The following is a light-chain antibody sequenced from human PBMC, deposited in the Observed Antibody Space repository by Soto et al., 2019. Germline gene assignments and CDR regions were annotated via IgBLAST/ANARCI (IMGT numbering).Light chain of an antibody. V-gene: IGLV3-21*04. J-gene: IGLJ2*01. CDR1: NIGRKA. CDR3: QVWDASTDRVA. Sequence: SSVVTQPPSVSVAPGKTATITCGGSNIGRKAVHWYQQQPGQAPVLVIYYDNERPSGIPERFSGSNFGDTATLTITRVEAGDEADYFCQVWDASTDRVAFGGGTKLTVL. CDR2: YDN.